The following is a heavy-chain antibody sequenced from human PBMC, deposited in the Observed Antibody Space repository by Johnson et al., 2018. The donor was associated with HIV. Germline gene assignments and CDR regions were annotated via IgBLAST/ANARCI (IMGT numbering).Heavy chain of an antibody. D-gene: IGHD2-21*02. Sequence: QVQLLESGGGVVQPGRSLRLSCAASGFTFRNYAMHWVRQAPGKGLEWVAVIPYDGSNKYYVDSVKGRFIISRDNSKNTLYLQMNSLRAEDTAVYYCARAYCGGDCYPYGIWGQGTMVTVSS. CDR3: ARAYCGGDCYPYGI. V-gene: IGHV3-30*04. CDR2: IPYDGSNK. J-gene: IGHJ3*02. CDR1: GFTFRNYA.